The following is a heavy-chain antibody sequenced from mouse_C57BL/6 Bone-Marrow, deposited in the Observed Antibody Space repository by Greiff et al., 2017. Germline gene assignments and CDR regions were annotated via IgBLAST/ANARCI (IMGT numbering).Heavy chain of an antibody. D-gene: IGHD1-1*01. CDR1: GYTFTSYT. V-gene: IGHV1-4*01. CDR2: INPSSGYT. Sequence: QVQLKQSGAELARPGASVKMSCKASGYTFTSYTMHWVKQRPGQGLEWIGYINPSSGYTKYNQKFKDKATLTADTSSSTAYMQLISLTSEDSAVYYCARWGLLRRSNDVWGTGTTVTVSS. J-gene: IGHJ1*03. CDR3: ARWGLLRRSNDV.